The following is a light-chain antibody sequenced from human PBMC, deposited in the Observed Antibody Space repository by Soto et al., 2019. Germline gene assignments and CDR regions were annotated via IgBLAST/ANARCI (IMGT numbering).Light chain of an antibody. Sequence: DIQLTQSPSFLSASVGDRVTITCRASQGISSYLAWYQQKPGKAPKLLIYAASTLQSGVPSRFSGTGSGTDFTLTISSLQPEDFATYYCQQLNSYPPWTFGQGTKVEI. J-gene: IGKJ1*01. CDR3: QQLNSYPPWT. V-gene: IGKV1-9*01. CDR1: QGISSY. CDR2: AAS.